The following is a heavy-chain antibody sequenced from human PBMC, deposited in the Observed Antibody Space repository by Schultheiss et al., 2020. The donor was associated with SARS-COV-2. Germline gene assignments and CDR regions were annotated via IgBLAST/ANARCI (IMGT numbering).Heavy chain of an antibody. Sequence: SQTLSLTCTVSGGSISSYYWSWIRQPPGKGLEWIGEINHSGSTNYNPSLKSRVTISVDTSKNQFSLKLSSVTAADTAVYYCARGEVGTAHWFDPWGQGTLVTVSS. V-gene: IGHV4-34*01. CDR1: GGSISSYY. CDR2: INHSGST. CDR3: ARGEVGTAHWFDP. D-gene: IGHD1-14*01. J-gene: IGHJ5*02.